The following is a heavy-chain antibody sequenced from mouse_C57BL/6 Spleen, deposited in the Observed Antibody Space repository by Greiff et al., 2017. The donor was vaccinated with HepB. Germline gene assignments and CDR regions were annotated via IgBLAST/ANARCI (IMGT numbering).Heavy chain of an antibody. J-gene: IGHJ4*01. V-gene: IGHV1-74*01. D-gene: IGHD2-3*01. CDR1: GYTFTSYW. CDR3: AIREGGYSVEAMDY. CDR2: IHPSGSDT. Sequence: VQLQQSGAELVKPGASVKVSCKASGYTFTSYWMHWVKQRPGQGLEWIGRIHPSGSDTNYNQKFKGKATLTVDKSSSTAYMQLSSLTSEDSAVYYCAIREGGYSVEAMDYWGQGTSVTVSS.